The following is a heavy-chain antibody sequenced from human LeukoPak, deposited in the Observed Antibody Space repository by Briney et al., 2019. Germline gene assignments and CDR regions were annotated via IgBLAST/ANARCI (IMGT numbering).Heavy chain of an antibody. CDR1: GFTFSSYE. CDR2: ISSSGSTI. Sequence: TGGSLRLSCAASGFTFSSYEMNWVRQAPGKGLEWVSYISSSGSTIYYADSVKGRFTISRDNSKNTLYLQMNSLRAEDTAVYYCAKTRASYSYGYGGAFDIWGQGTMVTVSS. D-gene: IGHD5-18*01. V-gene: IGHV3-48*03. J-gene: IGHJ3*02. CDR3: AKTRASYSYGYGGAFDI.